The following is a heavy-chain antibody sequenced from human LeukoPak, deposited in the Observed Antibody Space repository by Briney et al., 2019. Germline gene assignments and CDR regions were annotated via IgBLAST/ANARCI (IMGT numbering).Heavy chain of an antibody. CDR2: IYHSGST. D-gene: IGHD6-13*01. V-gene: IGHV4-38-2*02. Sequence: SETLSLTCAVSGYSISSGYYWGWIRQPPGKGLEWIGSIYHSGSTYYNPSLKSRVTISVDTSKNQFSLKLSSVTAADTAVYYCAREAAAGSNLFDPWGQGTLVTVSS. CDR1: GYSISSGYY. CDR3: AREAAAGSNLFDP. J-gene: IGHJ5*02.